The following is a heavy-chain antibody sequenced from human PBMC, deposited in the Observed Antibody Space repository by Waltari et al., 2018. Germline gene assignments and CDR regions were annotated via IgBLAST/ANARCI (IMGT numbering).Heavy chain of an antibody. CDR2: IYYSRGT. Sequence: QVQLQESGPGLVKPSETLSLTCTVSGGSISSYYWSWIRQPPGKGLEWIGYIYYSRGTNYTPSLKRLVTVSVDTSKNQFSRKRSSVTAADTAVYYCARVYSSSWSNWFDPWGQGTLVTVSS. D-gene: IGHD6-13*01. J-gene: IGHJ5*02. V-gene: IGHV4-59*01. CDR3: ARVYSSSWSNWFDP. CDR1: GGSISSYY.